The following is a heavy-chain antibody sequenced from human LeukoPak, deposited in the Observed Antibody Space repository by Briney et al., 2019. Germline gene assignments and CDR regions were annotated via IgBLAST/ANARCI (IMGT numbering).Heavy chain of an antibody. J-gene: IGHJ6*02. CDR3: ARGHKGLEF. CDR1: GFTVSSNY. CDR2: IYSGGST. V-gene: IGHV3-53*01. Sequence: PGGSLRLSCAASGFTVSSNYMSWVRQALGKGLEWVSVIYSGGSTYYADSVKGRFTISRDNAKDSLCLQMNSLRAEDTAVYYCARGHKGLEFWGRGTTVTVFS.